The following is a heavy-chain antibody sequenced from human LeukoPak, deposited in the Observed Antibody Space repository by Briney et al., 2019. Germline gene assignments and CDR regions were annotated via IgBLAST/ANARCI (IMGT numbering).Heavy chain of an antibody. V-gene: IGHV3-21*01. CDR2: IYSGSDYI. J-gene: IGHJ4*02. D-gene: IGHD4/OR15-4a*01. CDR1: GFTFSSDR. CDR3: ARDLPVSGAYHQFDS. Sequence: GGSLRLSCVASGFTFSSDRMNWVRQAPGKGLEWVSTIYSGSDYIYYADSVKGRSTISRDNAKNSLYLQMNSLRAEVTAIYYCARDLPVSGAYHQFDSWGQGTLVTASS.